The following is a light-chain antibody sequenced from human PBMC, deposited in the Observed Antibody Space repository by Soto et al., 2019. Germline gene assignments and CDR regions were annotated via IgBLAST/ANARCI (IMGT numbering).Light chain of an antibody. CDR2: DDN. CDR1: SSNVGNNY. Sequence: QSVLTQPPSLSAAPGQKVTISCSGSSSNVGNNYVSWYQQVPGTAPKLVIYDDNKRPSGVHDRFSASKSGTSATLGITGLQTGDEADYYCGTWDSSLSGGNWVFGGGTKLTVL. CDR3: GTWDSSLSGGNWV. J-gene: IGLJ3*02. V-gene: IGLV1-51*01.